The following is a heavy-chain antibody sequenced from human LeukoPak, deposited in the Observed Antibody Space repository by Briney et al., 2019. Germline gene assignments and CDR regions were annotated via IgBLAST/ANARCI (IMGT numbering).Heavy chain of an antibody. CDR3: AREGASSVTGTTSNWFDP. V-gene: IGHV6-1*01. CDR2: TYYRSKWYN. D-gene: IGHD1-20*01. CDR1: GDSVSSNSAA. J-gene: IGHJ5*02. Sequence: SQTLSLTCAISGDSVSSNSAAWNWIRLSPSRGLEWQGRTYYRSKWYNDYAVSVKSRITINPDTSKNQFSLQLNSVTPEDTAVYYCAREGASSVTGTTSNWFDPWGQGTLVTVSS.